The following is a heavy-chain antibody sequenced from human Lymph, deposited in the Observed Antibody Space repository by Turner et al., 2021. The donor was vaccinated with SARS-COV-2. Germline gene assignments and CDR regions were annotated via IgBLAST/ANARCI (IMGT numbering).Heavy chain of an antibody. CDR3: ARNDRVVVQSFDY. D-gene: IGHD3-22*01. CDR1: ACSISSSSYY. V-gene: IGHV4-39*01. J-gene: IGHJ4*02. CDR2: IYYSGST. Sequence: QLQLQESGPGLEKPSETLSLTCTVSACSISSSSYYWGWIRQPPGKGLEWIGSIYYSGSTYYNASLKSRVTISVDTSKNQFSLKLSSVTAADTAVYYCARNDRVVVQSFDYWGQGTLVTVSS.